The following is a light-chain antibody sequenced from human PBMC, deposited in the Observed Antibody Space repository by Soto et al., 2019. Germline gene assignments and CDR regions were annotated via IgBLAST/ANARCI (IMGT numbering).Light chain of an antibody. CDR1: QGISNY. J-gene: IGKJ3*01. V-gene: IGKV1-27*01. CDR3: QKYNSAPHT. CDR2: AAS. Sequence: DIQMTQSPSSLSASVGDRVTITFRASQGISNYVAWYQQKPGKVPKLLIYAASTLQSGDPSRFSGSGAGTDFTLTISSLQPEDVATYYCQKYNSAPHTFGPGTKVDIK.